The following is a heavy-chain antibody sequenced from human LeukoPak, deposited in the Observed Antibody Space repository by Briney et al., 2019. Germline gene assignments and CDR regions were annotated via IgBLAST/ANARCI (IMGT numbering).Heavy chain of an antibody. CDR1: GYSFTNYW. CDR2: IYPGDSDT. D-gene: IGHD3-3*01. J-gene: IGHJ4*02. Sequence: GESLKISCKGSGYSFTNYWIGWVRQMPGKGLEWLGIIYPGDSDTRYSPSFQGQVTISADKSISTAYLQCSSLKASDTAMYYCARLDFSTFDYWGQGTLVTVSS. CDR3: ARLDFSTFDY. V-gene: IGHV5-51*01.